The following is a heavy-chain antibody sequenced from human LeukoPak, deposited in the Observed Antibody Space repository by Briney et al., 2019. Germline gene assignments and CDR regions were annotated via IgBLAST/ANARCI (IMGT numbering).Heavy chain of an antibody. V-gene: IGHV3-23*01. CDR3: ARDKTELRGYSYGWPGYFDL. CDR1: GATFSTYA. D-gene: IGHD5-18*01. CDR2: ISASGGNT. J-gene: IGHJ2*01. Sequence: GGSLRLSCAASGATFSTYAMSWVRQAPGKGLEWVSGISASGGNTYYADSVKGRFTISRDNSKNTLYLQMNSLRAEDTAVYYCARDKTELRGYSYGWPGYFDLWGRGTLVTVSS.